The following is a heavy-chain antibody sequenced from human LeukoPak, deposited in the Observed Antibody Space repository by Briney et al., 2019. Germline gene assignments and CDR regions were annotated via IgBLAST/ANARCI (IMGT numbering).Heavy chain of an antibody. CDR3: ARGEEASLEEITIFGVVIPYDY. V-gene: IGHV1-2*02. J-gene: IGHJ4*02. Sequence: ASVKVSCKASGYTFTGYYMHWVRQAPGQGLEWMGWINPNSGGTSYAQKFQGRVTMTRDTSISTAYMELSRLRSDDTAVYYCARGEEASLEEITIFGVVIPYDYWGQGTLVTVSS. CDR2: INPNSGGT. D-gene: IGHD3-3*01. CDR1: GYTFTGYY.